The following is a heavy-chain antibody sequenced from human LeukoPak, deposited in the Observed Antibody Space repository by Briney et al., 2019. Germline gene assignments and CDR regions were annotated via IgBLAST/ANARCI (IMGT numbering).Heavy chain of an antibody. D-gene: IGHD6-19*01. CDR2: IYYSGST. V-gene: IGHV4-39*01. J-gene: IGHJ4*02. CDR3: AILPSIAVAGIVAFDY. CDR1: GGSISSSSYY. Sequence: SETLSLTCTVSGGSISSSSYYWGWIRQPPGKGLEWIGSIYYSGSTYYNPSLKSRVTISVDTSKNQFSLKLSSVTAADTAVYFCAILPSIAVAGIVAFDYWGQGTLDTVSS.